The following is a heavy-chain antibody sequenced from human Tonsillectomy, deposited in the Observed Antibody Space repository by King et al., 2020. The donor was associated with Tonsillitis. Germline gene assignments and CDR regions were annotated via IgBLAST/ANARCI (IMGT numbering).Heavy chain of an antibody. V-gene: IGHV3-49*03. CDR3: SRDSEAVAGITLDY. CDR2: IRSKVYGGTT. Sequence: VQLVESGGGLVQPGRSLGLSCRASGFTFGDFGMSWFRQAPGKGLEWVGFIRSKVYGGTTEYAASVKGRFTISRDDSKSIAYLQMNSLKTEDTAVYFCSRDSEAVAGITLDYGGQGTLVTVSS. D-gene: IGHD6-19*01. J-gene: IGHJ4*02. CDR1: GFTFGDFG.